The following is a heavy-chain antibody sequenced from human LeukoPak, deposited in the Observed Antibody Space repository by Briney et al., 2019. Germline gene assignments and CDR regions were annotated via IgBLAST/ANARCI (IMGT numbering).Heavy chain of an antibody. D-gene: IGHD6-13*01. V-gene: IGHV3-30*03. Sequence: GGSLRLSCAASGFTFSSYGMHWVRQAPGKGLEWGAVISYDGSSKYYADSVKGRFTISRDNSKNTSFLQMNSLRAEDTAVYYCARTSKGIAAAGRNWFDPWGQGTLVTVSS. CDR3: ARTSKGIAAAGRNWFDP. J-gene: IGHJ5*02. CDR2: ISYDGSSK. CDR1: GFTFSSYG.